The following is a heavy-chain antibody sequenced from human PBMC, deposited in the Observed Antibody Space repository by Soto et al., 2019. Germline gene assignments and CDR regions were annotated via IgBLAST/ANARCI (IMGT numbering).Heavy chain of an antibody. J-gene: IGHJ4*02. CDR2: ISGSGGSI. Sequence: EVRLLESGGGLVQPGGSLRLSCAASGLTFRAFSMSWVRQPPGKGLEWVSGISGSGGSIYYADSVKGRFTISRDSSSNTLYLQMSSLRAEDTAVYYCAKSRGDSWYLYYYDYWGQGTLVTVSS. V-gene: IGHV3-23*01. D-gene: IGHD5-12*01. CDR1: GLTFRAFS. CDR3: AKSRGDSWYLYYYDY.